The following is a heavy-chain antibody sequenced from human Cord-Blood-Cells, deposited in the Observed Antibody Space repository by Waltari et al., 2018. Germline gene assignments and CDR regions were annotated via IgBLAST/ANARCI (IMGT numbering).Heavy chain of an antibody. V-gene: IGHV4-39*01. D-gene: IGHD6-13*01. CDR2: IYYSGST. CDR1: GGSISSSSYY. J-gene: IGHJ4*02. CDR3: ARLGDSSSWPVPFDY. Sequence: QLQLQESGPGLVKPSETLSLTCTVSGGSISSSSYYWGWIRQPPGKGLVWIGSIYYSGSTYANPSLKGRVTISVDTSKNQFSLKLSSVTAADTAVYYCARLGDSSSWPVPFDYWGQGTLVTVSS.